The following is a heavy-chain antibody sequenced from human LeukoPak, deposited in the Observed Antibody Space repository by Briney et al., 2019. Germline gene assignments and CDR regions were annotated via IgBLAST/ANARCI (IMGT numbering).Heavy chain of an antibody. D-gene: IGHD3-10*01. J-gene: IGHJ4*02. V-gene: IGHV1-24*01. CDR2: FDPEDGET. CDR3: ATAYGSGSCYKPLVDY. CDR1: GHTLTELS. Sequence: ASVKVSCKVSGHTLTELSMHWVRQAPGKGLEWMGGFDPEDGETIYAQKFQGRVTMTEDTSTDTAYMELSSLRSEDTAVYYCATAYGSGSCYKPLVDYWGQGTLVIVSS.